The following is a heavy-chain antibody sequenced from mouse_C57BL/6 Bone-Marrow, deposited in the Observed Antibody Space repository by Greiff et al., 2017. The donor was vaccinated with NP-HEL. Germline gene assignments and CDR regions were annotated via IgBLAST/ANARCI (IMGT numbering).Heavy chain of an antibody. CDR3: AREGASDGYDVGYYYAMDY. CDR1: GYTFTDYY. D-gene: IGHD2-2*01. CDR2: INPNNGGT. V-gene: IGHV1-26*01. Sequence: EVQLQQSGPELVKPGASVKISCKASGYTFTDYYMNWVKQSHGKSLEWIGDINPNNGGTSYNQKFKGKATLTVDKSSSTAYMELRSLTSEDSAVYYCAREGASDGYDVGYYYAMDYWGQGTSVTGSS. J-gene: IGHJ4*01.